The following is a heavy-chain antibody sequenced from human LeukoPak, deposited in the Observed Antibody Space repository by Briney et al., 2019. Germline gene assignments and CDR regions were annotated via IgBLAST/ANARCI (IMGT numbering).Heavy chain of an antibody. Sequence: GGSLRLSCAASGFTFSSYGMHWVRQAPGKGLEWVAFIRYDGSNKYYADSVKGRFTISRDNSKNTLYLQMNSLRAEDTAVYYCPKRTQEILVVPAAFDYWGQGTLVTVSS. CDR1: GFTFSSYG. J-gene: IGHJ4*02. CDR3: PKRTQEILVVPAAFDY. CDR2: IRYDGSNK. V-gene: IGHV3-30*02. D-gene: IGHD2-2*01.